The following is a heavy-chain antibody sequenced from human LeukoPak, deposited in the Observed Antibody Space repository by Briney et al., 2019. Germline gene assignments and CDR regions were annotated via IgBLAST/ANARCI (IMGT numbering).Heavy chain of an antibody. V-gene: IGHV4-34*01. CDR1: GGSFSGYY. CDR2: INHSGST. CDR3: ARRYCSSTSCYVRRENAFYI. Sequence: SETLSLTCAVYGGSFSGYYWSWIRQPPGKGLEWIGEINHSGSTNYNPSLKSRVTISVDTSKNQFSLKLSSVTAADTAVYYCARRYCSSTSCYVRRENAFYIWGQGTMVTVSS. D-gene: IGHD2-2*01. J-gene: IGHJ3*02.